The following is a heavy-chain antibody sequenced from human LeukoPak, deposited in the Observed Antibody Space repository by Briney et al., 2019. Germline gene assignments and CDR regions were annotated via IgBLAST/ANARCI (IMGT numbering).Heavy chain of an antibody. CDR1: GFTFSSYG. D-gene: IGHD1-14*01. J-gene: IGHJ3*02. Sequence: PGGSLRLSCAASGFTFSSYGMHWVRQALGKGLEWVAFIRYDGSNKYYADSVKGRFTISRDNSKNTLYLQMNSLRAEDTAVYYCARDNEIWALIGDRVTNRWAFDIWGQGTMVTVSS. CDR2: IRYDGSNK. CDR3: ARDNEIWALIGDRVTNRWAFDI. V-gene: IGHV3-30*02.